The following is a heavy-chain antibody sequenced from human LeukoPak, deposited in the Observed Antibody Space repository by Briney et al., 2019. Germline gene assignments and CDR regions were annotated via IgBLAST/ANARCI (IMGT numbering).Heavy chain of an antibody. CDR3: AELGITMIGGV. CDR1: GFTFSSYE. Sequence: GGSLRLSCAASGFTFSSYEMNWVRQTPGKGLEWVSYISSSGSTIYYADSVKGRFTISRDNAKNSLYLQMNSLRAEDTAVYYCAELGITMIGGVWGKGATVTISS. V-gene: IGHV3-48*03. CDR2: ISSSGSTI. D-gene: IGHD3-10*02. J-gene: IGHJ6*04.